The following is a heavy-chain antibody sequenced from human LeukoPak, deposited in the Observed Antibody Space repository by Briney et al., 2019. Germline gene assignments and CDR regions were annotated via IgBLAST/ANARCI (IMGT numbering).Heavy chain of an antibody. CDR1: EFTVYTNS. CDR2: IYTGGTT. V-gene: IGHV3-53*05. D-gene: IGHD2-21*02. J-gene: IGHJ4*02. Sequence: GESLRLSCAVSEFTVYTNSMSWVRQVPGKGLEWVSVIYTGGTTHYADSVKGRFTISRDNSKNTLYLQMSSLRAEDTAVYYCVRAPIVVVTFLDYWGQGTLVTVSS. CDR3: VRAPIVVVTFLDY.